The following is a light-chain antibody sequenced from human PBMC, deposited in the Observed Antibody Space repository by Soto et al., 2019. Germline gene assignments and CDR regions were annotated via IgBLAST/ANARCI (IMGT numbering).Light chain of an antibody. J-gene: IGKJ4*01. V-gene: IGKV3-20*01. CDR3: QQYGSSPLT. Sequence: EIVLTQSPGTLSLSPGERATLSCRASQSISSNYVVWYQQKPGQAPRLLIYGASSRATGIPDRFSGSGSGTDFTLTISRLEPEDFAVYYCQQYGSSPLTFGGGTKVEIK. CDR2: GAS. CDR1: QSISSNY.